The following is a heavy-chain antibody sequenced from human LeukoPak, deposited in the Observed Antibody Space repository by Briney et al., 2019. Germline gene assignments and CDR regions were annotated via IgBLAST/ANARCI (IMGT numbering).Heavy chain of an antibody. D-gene: IGHD3-22*01. CDR1: GFSFRISS. V-gene: IGHV3-23*01. CDR2: ISGSGGST. Sequence: GGSLRLSCAASGFSFRISSMSWVRQAPGKGLEWVSAISGSGGSTYYADSVKGRFTISRDNSKNTLYLQMNSLRAEDTAVYYCATPDSSGYPSRYYFDYWGRGTLVTVSS. J-gene: IGHJ4*02. CDR3: ATPDSSGYPSRYYFDY.